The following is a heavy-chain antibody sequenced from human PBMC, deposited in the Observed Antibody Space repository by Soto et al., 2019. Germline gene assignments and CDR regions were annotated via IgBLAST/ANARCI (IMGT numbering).Heavy chain of an antibody. CDR2: IYHSGNT. Sequence: QVQLQESGPGLVKPSGTLSLTCALSGASIITDNCWSWVRQPQGKEMEWIGEIYHSGNTNFNPSVKSRVTISVDTYNNHFSLTVSSVTAADTSIYDCARASAASKLRGVVISWVQGTLVPV. CDR3: ARASAASKLRGVVIS. D-gene: IGHD3-10*01. V-gene: IGHV4-4*02. CDR1: GASIITDNC. J-gene: IGHJ4*02.